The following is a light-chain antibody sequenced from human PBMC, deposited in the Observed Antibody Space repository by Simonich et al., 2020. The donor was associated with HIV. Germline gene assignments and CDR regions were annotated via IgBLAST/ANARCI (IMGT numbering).Light chain of an antibody. Sequence: EIGLTQSPGTLSLSPGERATLSCRARQSVSSNYVAWYQQKPGQAPRLLLYGASSRATGLPDRFSGSGSGTDFTLTINRLEPEDFAVYYCQQYDRSPTWTFGQGTKVEIK. CDR1: QSVSSNY. J-gene: IGKJ1*01. CDR2: GAS. V-gene: IGKV3-20*01. CDR3: QQYDRSPTWT.